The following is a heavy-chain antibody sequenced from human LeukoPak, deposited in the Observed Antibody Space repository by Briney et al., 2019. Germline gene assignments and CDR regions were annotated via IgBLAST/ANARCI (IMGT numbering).Heavy chain of an antibody. CDR3: ARHELYDYVWGSYRSAFDI. CDR2: INHSGST. V-gene: IGHV4-34*01. D-gene: IGHD3-16*02. Sequence: NPSETLSLTCAVYGGSFSGYYWSWIRQPPGKGLEWIGEINHSGSTNYNPSLKSRVTISVDTSKNQFSLKLSSVTAADTAVYYRARHELYDYVWGSYRSAFDIWGQGTMVTVSS. CDR1: GGSFSGYY. J-gene: IGHJ3*02.